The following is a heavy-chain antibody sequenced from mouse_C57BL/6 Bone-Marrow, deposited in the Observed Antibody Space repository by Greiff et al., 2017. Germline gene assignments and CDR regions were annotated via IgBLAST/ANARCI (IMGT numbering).Heavy chain of an antibody. CDR2: IYPGSGNT. CDR3: ARPDSNYDWFAY. Sequence: GASVKLSCKASGYTFTDYYINWVKQRPGQGLEWIARIYPGSGNTYYNEKFKGKATLTAEKSSSTAYMQLSSLTSEDSAVYFCARPDSNYDWFAYWGQGTLVTVSA. V-gene: IGHV1-76*01. J-gene: IGHJ3*01. CDR1: GYTFTDYY. D-gene: IGHD2-5*01.